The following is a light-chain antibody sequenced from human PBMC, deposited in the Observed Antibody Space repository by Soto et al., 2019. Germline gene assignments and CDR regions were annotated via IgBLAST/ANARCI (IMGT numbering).Light chain of an antibody. V-gene: IGKV3-20*01. Sequence: EIVLTQSPGTLSLSPGERATLSCRASQSVSSSYLAWYQQKPGQAPRLLVYGASSRATGIPDRFSGSGSGTDFTLTISRLEPEDFAVYYCQHYGSSSYTFGQGTKLAIK. J-gene: IGKJ2*01. CDR1: QSVSSSY. CDR3: QHYGSSSYT. CDR2: GAS.